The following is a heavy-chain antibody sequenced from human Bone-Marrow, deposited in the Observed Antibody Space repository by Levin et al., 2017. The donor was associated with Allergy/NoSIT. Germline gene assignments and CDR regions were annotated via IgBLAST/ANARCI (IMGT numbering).Heavy chain of an antibody. J-gene: IGHJ6*02. CDR3: ATWPYCISTSCYLGFGYYYDGMDI. V-gene: IGHV3-23*01. CDR1: GFTFSSYA. CDR2: ISGSGGST. Sequence: GESLKISCAASGFTFSSYAMSWVRQAPGKGLEWVSAISGSGGSTYYADSVKGRFTISRDNSKNTLYLQMNSLRAEDTAVYYCATWPYCISTSCYLGFGYYYDGMDIWGQGTTVTVSS. D-gene: IGHD2-2*01.